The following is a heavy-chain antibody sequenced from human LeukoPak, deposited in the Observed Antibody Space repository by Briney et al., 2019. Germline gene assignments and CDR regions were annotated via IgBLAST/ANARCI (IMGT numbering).Heavy chain of an antibody. J-gene: IGHJ4*02. Sequence: SETLSLTCTVSGDSISTYYWSWIRQPPGKGLEWIAYIDYRGSTTYNPSLRSRVTISVDTSKNQFSLKLSSVTAADTAVYYRARGPIAKYWGQGTLVTVSS. CDR2: IDYRGST. CDR3: ARGPIAKY. CDR1: GDSISTYY. V-gene: IGHV4-59*01.